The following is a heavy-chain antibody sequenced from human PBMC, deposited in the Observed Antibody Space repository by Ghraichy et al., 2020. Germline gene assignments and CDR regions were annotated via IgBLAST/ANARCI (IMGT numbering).Heavy chain of an antibody. V-gene: IGHV4-39*01. CDR1: GGSISSSSYY. J-gene: IGHJ4*02. CDR2: IYYSGST. D-gene: IGHD4-23*01. CDR3: ARHTEVDFDY. Sequence: SETLSLTCTVSGGSISSSSYYWGWIRQPPGKGLEWIGSIYYSGSTYYNPSLKSRVTISVDTSKNQFSLKLSSVTAADTAVYYCARHTEVDFDYWGQGTLVTVSS.